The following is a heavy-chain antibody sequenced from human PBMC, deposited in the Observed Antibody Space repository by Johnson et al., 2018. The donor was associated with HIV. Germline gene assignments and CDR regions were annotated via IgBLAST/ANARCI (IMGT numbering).Heavy chain of an antibody. CDR1: GFTFSNYA. CDR3: ARGGDYDEGAFDI. Sequence: VQLVESGGGVVQPGRSLRLSCAASGFTFSNYAMHWVRQVPGKGLEWVSLINWDGDSTYYADSLKGRFTISRDNSKNSLYLQMNSLRAEDTAVYYCARGGDYDEGAFDIWGQGTMVTVSS. J-gene: IGHJ3*02. V-gene: IGHV3-43D*03. CDR2: INWDGDST. D-gene: IGHD4-17*01.